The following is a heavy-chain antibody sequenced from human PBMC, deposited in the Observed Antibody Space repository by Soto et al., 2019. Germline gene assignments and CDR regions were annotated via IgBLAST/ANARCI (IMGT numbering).Heavy chain of an antibody. Sequence: QVPLVESGVAASQPGPSLRLSGPALVSNFTSPGIPGVRQAPGKERGWVAVISNDGPWKKYGYSLKGRFSISGDNSKNTLYLQMNSLRAEDTAVYYCANLYGDYPDYWGRGTLVTVSS. CDR1: VSNFTSPG. CDR2: ISNDGPWK. J-gene: IGHJ4*02. V-gene: IGHV3-30*18. D-gene: IGHD4-17*01. CDR3: ANLYGDYPDY.